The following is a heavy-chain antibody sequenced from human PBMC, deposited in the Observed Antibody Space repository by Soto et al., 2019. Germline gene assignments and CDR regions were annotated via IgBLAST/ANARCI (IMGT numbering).Heavy chain of an antibody. CDR2: ISGSSAHI. Sequence: EVQLVESGGGLVQPGGSLRLSCAASGFTFSSYSMNWVRQAPGKGLEWVSSISGSSAHIYYADSMKGRFTISRDNAKNSLYLQMNTLRADDTAVYYCARDSGVGLDVWGQGTTVTVSS. J-gene: IGHJ6*02. CDR3: ARDSGVGLDV. CDR1: GFTFSSYS. V-gene: IGHV3-21*01.